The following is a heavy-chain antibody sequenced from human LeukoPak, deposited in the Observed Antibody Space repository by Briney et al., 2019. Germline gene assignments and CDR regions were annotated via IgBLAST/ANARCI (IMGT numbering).Heavy chain of an antibody. Sequence: ASVKVSCKASGGTFSKYVINWVRQAPGQGLEWMGGILPIFGTANYTQKLQGRVTITTDKSTSTISMELRGLRSGDTAVYSCVSPCEGYRHGVCLGYWGQGTLVTVSS. V-gene: IGHV1-69*05. D-gene: IGHD5-18*01. CDR2: ILPIFGTA. CDR1: GGTFSKYV. CDR3: VSPCEGYRHGVCLGY. J-gene: IGHJ4*02.